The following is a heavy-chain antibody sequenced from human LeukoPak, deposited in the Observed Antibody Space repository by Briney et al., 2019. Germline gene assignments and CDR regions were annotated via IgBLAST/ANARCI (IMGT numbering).Heavy chain of an antibody. CDR1: GFTSSSYW. CDR3: AIFLYSGSYYNY. D-gene: IGHD1-26*01. J-gene: IGHJ4*02. CDR2: IKQDGREK. V-gene: IGHV3-7*01. Sequence: GGALRLSCAASGFTSSSYWMSWVRQAPGKGLEWVADIKQDGREKYYVDSVKGRFTISRENDKKSLYVQTNNPRAEDTAVYYGAIFLYSGSYYNYWGQGTLVTVSS.